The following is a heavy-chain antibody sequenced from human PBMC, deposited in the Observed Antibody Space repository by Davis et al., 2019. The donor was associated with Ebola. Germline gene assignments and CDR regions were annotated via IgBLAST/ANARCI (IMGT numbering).Heavy chain of an antibody. V-gene: IGHV4-34*01. J-gene: IGHJ5*02. CDR1: GGSFSGYY. D-gene: IGHD3-16*02. Sequence: MPSETLSLTCAVYGGSFSGYYWSWIRQPPGKGLEWIGEINHSGSTNYNPSLKSRVTISVDTSKNQFSLKLSSVTAADTAVYYCARGHYDYVWGSYRPSNWFDPWGQGTLVTVSS. CDR2: INHSGST. CDR3: ARGHYDYVWGSYRPSNWFDP.